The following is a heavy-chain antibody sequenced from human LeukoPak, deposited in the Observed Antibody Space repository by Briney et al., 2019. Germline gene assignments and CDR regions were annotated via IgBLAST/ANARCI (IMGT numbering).Heavy chain of an antibody. CDR2: INHSGST. J-gene: IGHJ4*02. Sequence: SETLSLTCAVYGGSFSGYYWSWIRQPPGKGLEWIGEINHSGSTNHNPSLKSRVTIPVDTSKNQFSLKLSSVTAADTAVYYCARARIMITFGGVIVIGPSDYWGQGTLVTVSS. D-gene: IGHD3-16*02. CDR1: GGSFSGYY. CDR3: ARARIMITFGGVIVIGPSDY. V-gene: IGHV4-34*01.